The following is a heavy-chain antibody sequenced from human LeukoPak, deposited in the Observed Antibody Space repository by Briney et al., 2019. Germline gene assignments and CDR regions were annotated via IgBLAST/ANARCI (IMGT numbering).Heavy chain of an antibody. J-gene: IGHJ4*02. CDR3: ARGEVGLRFDY. Sequence: SETLSLTCTVSGYSISSGYYWGWIRQPPGKGLEWIGSIYHSGSTNYNPSLKSRVTISGDTSKNQFSLKLSSVTAADTAVYYCARGEVGLRFDYWGQGTLVTVSS. CDR1: GYSISSGYY. V-gene: IGHV4-38-2*02. D-gene: IGHD2-21*02. CDR2: IYHSGST.